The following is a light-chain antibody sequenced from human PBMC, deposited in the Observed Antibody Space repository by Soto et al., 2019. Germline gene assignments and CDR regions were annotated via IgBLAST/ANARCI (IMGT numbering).Light chain of an antibody. Sequence: QPVLTQPPSVSGAPGQRGTISCTGSSSNIGAGYDVHWYQQLPGTAPKLLIYGNSNRPSGVPDRFSGSKSGTSASLAITGLQAEDAADYYCQSYDSSLSVWVFGGGTQLTVL. CDR2: GNS. CDR3: QSYDSSLSVWV. J-gene: IGLJ3*02. CDR1: SSNIGAGYD. V-gene: IGLV1-40*01.